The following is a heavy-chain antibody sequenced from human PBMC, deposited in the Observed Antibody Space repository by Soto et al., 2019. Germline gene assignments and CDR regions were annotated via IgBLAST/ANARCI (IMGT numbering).Heavy chain of an antibody. CDR2: ISYDGSNK. J-gene: IGHJ4*02. D-gene: IGHD3-16*01. CDR1: GFTFSSYA. CDR3: ARDGATRYFDY. V-gene: IGHV3-30-3*01. Sequence: QVQLVESGGGVVQPGRSLRLSCAASGFTFSSYAMHWVRQAPGKGLEWVAVISYDGSNKYYADSVKGRFTISRDNSKNTLYLQMNSLRAEDTAVYYCARDGATRYFDYWGQGTLVTVCS.